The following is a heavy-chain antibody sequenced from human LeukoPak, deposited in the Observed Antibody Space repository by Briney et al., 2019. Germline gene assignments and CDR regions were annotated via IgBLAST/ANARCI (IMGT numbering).Heavy chain of an antibody. Sequence: SETLSLICTVSGGSISSGGYYWSWIRQHPGKGLEWIGYIYYSGSTYYNPSLKSRVTISVDTSKNQFSLKLSSVTAADTAVYYCARGELVVWFDPWGQGTLVTVSS. CDR2: IYYSGST. CDR1: GGSISSGGYY. J-gene: IGHJ5*02. V-gene: IGHV4-31*03. D-gene: IGHD1-26*01. CDR3: ARGELVVWFDP.